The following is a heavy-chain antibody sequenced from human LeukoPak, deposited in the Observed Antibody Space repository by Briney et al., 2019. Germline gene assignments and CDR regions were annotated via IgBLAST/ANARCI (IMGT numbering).Heavy chain of an antibody. CDR3: ARTYSSGWYLSVSPPDY. CDR2: IYHSGST. CDR1: GGSISSGGYH. J-gene: IGHJ4*02. Sequence: PSQTLSLTCTVSGGSISSGGYHWNWIRQHPGEGLEWIGYIYHSGSTYYSPSLKSRVTISVDTSKNQFSLKLSSVTAADTAVYYCARTYSSGWYLSVSPPDYWGQGTLVTVSS. V-gene: IGHV4-31*03. D-gene: IGHD6-19*01.